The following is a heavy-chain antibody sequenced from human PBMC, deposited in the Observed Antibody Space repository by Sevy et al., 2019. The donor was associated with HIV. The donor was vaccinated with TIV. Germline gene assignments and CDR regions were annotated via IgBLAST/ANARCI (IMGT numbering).Heavy chain of an antibody. D-gene: IGHD3-3*01. CDR1: GFTFSSYG. J-gene: IGHJ6*03. CDR3: AKVGITISGVVTSRDYYYYYYMDV. CDR2: IRYDGSNK. V-gene: IGHV3-30*02. Sequence: GGSLRLSCAASGFTFSSYGMHWVRQAPGKGLEWVAFIRYDGSNKYYADSVKGRFTISRDNSKNTLYLQMNSLRAEDTAVYYCAKVGITISGVVTSRDYYYYYYMDVWGKGTTVTVSS.